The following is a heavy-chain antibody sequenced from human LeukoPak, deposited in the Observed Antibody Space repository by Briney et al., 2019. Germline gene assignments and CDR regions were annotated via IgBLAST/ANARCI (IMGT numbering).Heavy chain of an antibody. CDR1: GFTFSSYG. J-gene: IGHJ1*01. CDR2: ISYDGSNK. D-gene: IGHD1-14*01. V-gene: IGHV3-30*03. CDR3: ADASGELHFQH. Sequence: GGSLRLSCAASGFTFSSYGMHWVRQAPGKGLEWVAVISYDGSNKYYADSVKGRFTISRDNSKNTLYLQMNSLRAEDTAVYYCADASGELHFQHWGQGTLVTVSS.